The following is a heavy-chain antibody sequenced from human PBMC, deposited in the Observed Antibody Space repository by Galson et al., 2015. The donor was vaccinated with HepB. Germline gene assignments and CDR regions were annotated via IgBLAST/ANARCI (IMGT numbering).Heavy chain of an antibody. J-gene: IGHJ4*02. V-gene: IGHV3-11*06. CDR3: ARYYYDSSGPDY. CDR2: ISGSSSYT. D-gene: IGHD3-22*01. Sequence: SLRLSCAASGFTFSDYYMSWIRQTPGKGLEWVSYISGSSSYTNYADSVKGRFTISRENAKNSLYLQMNSLRAEDTAVYYCARYYYDSSGPDYWGQGTLVTVSS. CDR1: GFTFSDYY.